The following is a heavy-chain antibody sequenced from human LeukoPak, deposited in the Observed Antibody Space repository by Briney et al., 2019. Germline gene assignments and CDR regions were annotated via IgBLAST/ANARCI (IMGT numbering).Heavy chain of an antibody. D-gene: IGHD1-26*01. CDR1: GFTFSSYE. CDR2: IKQDGREK. CDR3: ARDQTKWEPLRRRDYYYMDV. J-gene: IGHJ6*03. V-gene: IGHV3-7*01. Sequence: GGSLRLSCAASGFTFSSYEMNWVRQAPGKGLEWVANIKQDGREKYYVDSVKGRFTISRDNAKNSLYLQMNSLRAEDTAVYYCARDQTKWEPLRRRDYYYMDVWGKGTTVTVSS.